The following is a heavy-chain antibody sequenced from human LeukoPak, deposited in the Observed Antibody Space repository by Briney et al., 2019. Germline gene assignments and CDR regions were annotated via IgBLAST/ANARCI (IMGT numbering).Heavy chain of an antibody. J-gene: IGHJ4*02. D-gene: IGHD6-13*01. Sequence: ASVKVSCRTSGYTFMHRGISWVRQAPGQGFEWMGWISPYNGKTNYAQKLQGRVTMTTDTSTSTAYLEVRSLTSDDTAVYYCARGGAAAGGDFWGQETLVAVSS. V-gene: IGHV1-18*01. CDR2: ISPYNGKT. CDR1: GYTFMHRG. CDR3: ARGGAAAGGDF.